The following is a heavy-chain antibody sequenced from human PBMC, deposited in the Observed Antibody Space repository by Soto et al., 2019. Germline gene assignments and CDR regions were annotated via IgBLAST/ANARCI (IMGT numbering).Heavy chain of an antibody. CDR2: IIPIFGTA. J-gene: IGHJ5*02. D-gene: IGHD3-3*01. CDR1: GGTFSSYA. V-gene: IGHV1-69*13. CDR3: ARGPDYDFWSGYYWFDP. Sequence: SVKVSCKASGGTFSSYAISWVRQAPGQGLEWMGGIIPIFGTANYAQKFQGRVTITADESTSTAYMELSSLRSEDTAVYYCARGPDYDFWSGYYWFDPWGQGTLVTVSS.